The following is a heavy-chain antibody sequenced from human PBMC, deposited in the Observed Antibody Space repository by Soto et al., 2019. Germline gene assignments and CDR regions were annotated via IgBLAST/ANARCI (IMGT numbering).Heavy chain of an antibody. D-gene: IGHD1-1*01. CDR1: GASIYGSD. V-gene: IGHV4-4*07. CDR3: VRDGTQTLRPWFDP. Sequence: PSETLSLTCTVSGASIYGSDWSWILKSAGKGLEWIGRIYATGTTDYNPSLKSRVMMSVDTSKKQFSLKLRSVTAADTAVYYCVRDGTQTLRPWFDPWGQGISVTVSS. CDR2: IYATGTT. J-gene: IGHJ5*02.